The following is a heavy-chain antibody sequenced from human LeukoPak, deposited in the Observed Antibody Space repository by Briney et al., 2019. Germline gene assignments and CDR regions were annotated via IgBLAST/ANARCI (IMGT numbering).Heavy chain of an antibody. CDR1: GGSVSNYY. CDR3: ARRGFFDY. J-gene: IGHJ4*02. Sequence: PSETLSLTCTVSGGSVSNYYWSWIRQTPGKGLEWIGYVSSSGSTSYNPSLKSRVTISEDTSKNQFSLNLSSVTAADTAVYYCARRGFFDYWGRGSLVTVSS. CDR2: VSSSGST. V-gene: IGHV4-59*02. D-gene: IGHD3-10*01.